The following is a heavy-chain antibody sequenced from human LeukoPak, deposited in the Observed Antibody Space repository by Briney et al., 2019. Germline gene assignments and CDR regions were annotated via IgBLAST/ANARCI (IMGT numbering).Heavy chain of an antibody. CDR3: ARPPRGSRDRRWFDP. Sequence: SETLSLTCAVYGGSFSGYYWSWIRQPPGKGLEWIGEINHSGSTNYNPSLKSRVTISVDTSKNQFSLKLSSVTAADTAVYYCARPPRGSRDRRWFDPWGQGTLVTVSS. CDR2: INHSGST. J-gene: IGHJ5*02. V-gene: IGHV4-34*01. D-gene: IGHD3-10*01. CDR1: GGSFSGYY.